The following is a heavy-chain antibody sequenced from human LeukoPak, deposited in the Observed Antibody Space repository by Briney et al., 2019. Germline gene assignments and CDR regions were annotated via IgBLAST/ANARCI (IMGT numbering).Heavy chain of an antibody. CDR1: GFTFSSYW. CDR2: IKEDGSEK. Sequence: SGGSLRLSCAASGFTFSSYWMSWVRQAPGKGLEWVANIKEDGSEKYYADSVKGRLTISRDNAKNSLYLQMNSLRAEDTAVYYCARDHFDWVGDFDYWGQGTLVTVSS. J-gene: IGHJ4*02. D-gene: IGHD3-9*01. CDR3: ARDHFDWVGDFDY. V-gene: IGHV3-7*03.